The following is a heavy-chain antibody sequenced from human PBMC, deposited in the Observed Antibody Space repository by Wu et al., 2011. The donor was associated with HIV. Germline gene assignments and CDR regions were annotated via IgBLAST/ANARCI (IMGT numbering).Heavy chain of an antibody. CDR2: IIPILGRT. D-gene: IGHD2-2*01. J-gene: IGHJ4*02. V-gene: IGHV1-69*15. CDR3: ARDPNFVAPGASNYFDP. Sequence: EVKKPGSSVKVSCKASGGTFSSYGINWVRQAPGQGLEWMGRIIPILGRTNYAQKFKGRVTLTADESTSTAYMELSSLRSDDTAVYYCARDPNFVAPGASNYFDPWGQGTLVTVAS. CDR1: GGTFSSYG.